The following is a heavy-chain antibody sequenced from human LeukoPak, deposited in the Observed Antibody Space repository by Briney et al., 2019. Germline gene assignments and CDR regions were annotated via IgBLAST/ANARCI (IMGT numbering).Heavy chain of an antibody. D-gene: IGHD6-19*01. J-gene: IGHJ4*02. CDR1: GYTLSGYY. Sequence: ASVKVSCKASGYTLSGYYMHWVRQAPGQGLEWMGWINANSGGTNYAQKFQGRVTMTRDTSINTAYMVLNNLKSDDTAVYYCARAVAGTGDYWGQGTLVTASS. CDR3: ARAVAGTGDY. CDR2: INANSGGT. V-gene: IGHV1-2*02.